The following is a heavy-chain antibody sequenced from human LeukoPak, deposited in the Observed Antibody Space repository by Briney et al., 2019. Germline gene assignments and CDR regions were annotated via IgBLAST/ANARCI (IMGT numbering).Heavy chain of an antibody. D-gene: IGHD2-2*01. J-gene: IGHJ4*02. V-gene: IGHV3-74*01. CDR3: ASVPRSNPRQSY. CDR2: INSDGSST. CDR1: EFTFSSYW. Sequence: GGSLRLSCAASEFTFSSYWMHWVRHAPGKGLVWVSRINSDGSSTSYADSVKGRFTISRDNAKNTLYLQMNSLRAEDTAVYYCASVPRSNPRQSYWGQGTLVTVSS.